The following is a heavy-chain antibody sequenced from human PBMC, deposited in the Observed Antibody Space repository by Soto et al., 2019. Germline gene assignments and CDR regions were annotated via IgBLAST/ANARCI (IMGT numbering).Heavy chain of an antibody. J-gene: IGHJ4*02. CDR2: MNPNSGST. CDR1: GYTFTSYD. D-gene: IGHD6-13*01. V-gene: IGHV1-8*01. Sequence: QVQLVQSGAEVKKPGASVKVSCKASGYTFTSYDINWVRQATGQGLESMGWMNPNSGSTVYAQKFQGRVTMTRTTSISTAYMELSSLRSEDTAVYYCAREKSSWYDYWGQGTLVTVSS. CDR3: AREKSSWYDY.